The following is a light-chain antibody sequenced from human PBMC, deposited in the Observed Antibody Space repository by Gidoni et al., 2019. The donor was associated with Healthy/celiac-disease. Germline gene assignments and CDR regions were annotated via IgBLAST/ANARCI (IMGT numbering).Light chain of an antibody. CDR3: QQYDNLP. J-gene: IGKJ4*01. Sequence: DIQMTQSPSSLSASVGDRVTITCQASQDISNYLNWYQQKPGKAPKLLIYDASNLKTGVPSRFSGSGSGTDFNFTISSLQPEDIATYYCQQYDNLPFXGXTKVEIK. V-gene: IGKV1-33*01. CDR1: QDISNY. CDR2: DAS.